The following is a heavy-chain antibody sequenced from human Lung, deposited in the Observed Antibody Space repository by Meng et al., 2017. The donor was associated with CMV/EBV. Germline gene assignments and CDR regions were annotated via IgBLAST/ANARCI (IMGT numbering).Heavy chain of an antibody. CDR3: ARGADGGYYGSGTSDNWFDP. CDR2: ISSGSSYI. J-gene: IGHJ5*02. CDR1: YS. D-gene: IGHD3-10*01. V-gene: IGHV3-21*01. Sequence: YSRNWGRQAPGKGLEWVSCISSGSSYIYYADSVKGRFTISRDNAKNSVYLQVNSLRAEDTAVYYCARGADGGYYGSGTSDNWFDPWGQGTPVTVSS.